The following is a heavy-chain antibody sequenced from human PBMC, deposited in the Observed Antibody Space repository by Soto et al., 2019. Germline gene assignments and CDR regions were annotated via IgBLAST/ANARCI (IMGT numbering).Heavy chain of an antibody. CDR1: VFNLISSA. CDR2: ISYDGSKK. CDR3: TRDRCSGTSCYFRY. J-gene: IGHJ4*02. Sequence: PGWSLRLSCASSVFNLISSAMNWVRQAPGKGLEWLSVISYDGSKKYYADSVKGRFTISRDDSKNTLYLQMHSLRADDTAVYYCTRDRCSGTSCYFRYWGQGTLVTVSS. D-gene: IGHD2-2*01. V-gene: IGHV3-30-3*01.